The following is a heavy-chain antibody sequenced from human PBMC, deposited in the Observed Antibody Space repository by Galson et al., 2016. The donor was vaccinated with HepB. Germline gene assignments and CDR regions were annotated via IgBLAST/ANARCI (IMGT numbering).Heavy chain of an antibody. CDR2: IKQDGSEK. Sequence: SLRLSCAASGITFSSYWMSWVRQAPGKGLDWVANIKQDGSEKYYVDSVKGRFTIARDNAKNSLNLQMNSLRAEDTAVYYCARDSSSWFGNYGMDVWGQGTTVTVPS. CDR3: ARDSSSWFGNYGMDV. D-gene: IGHD6-13*01. V-gene: IGHV3-7*03. J-gene: IGHJ6*02. CDR1: GITFSSYW.